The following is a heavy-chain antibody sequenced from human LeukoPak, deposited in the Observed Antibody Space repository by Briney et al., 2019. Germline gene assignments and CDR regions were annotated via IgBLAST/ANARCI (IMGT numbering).Heavy chain of an antibody. CDR1: GFTFSIYG. D-gene: IGHD4-17*01. CDR3: AKRATVTATYYFDY. V-gene: IGHV3-23*01. CDR2: ISGSGGST. Sequence: GGTLRLSCATSGFTFSIYGMSWVRQAPGKGLEWISAISGSGGSTFYADSVKGRFTISRDNSKNTLYLQMNSLRADDTAVYYCAKRATVTATYYFDYWGQGTLVTVSS. J-gene: IGHJ4*02.